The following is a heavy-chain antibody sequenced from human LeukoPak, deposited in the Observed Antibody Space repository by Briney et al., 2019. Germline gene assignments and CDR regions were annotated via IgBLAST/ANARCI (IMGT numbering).Heavy chain of an antibody. Sequence: ASVKVSCKASGGTFSSYAISWVRQAPGQGLEWMGGIIPIFGTANYAQKFQGRVTITADESTSTAYMELSSLRSEDTAVYYCARVAIAARPPIDYWGQGTLVTVSS. CDR2: IIPIFGTA. J-gene: IGHJ4*02. D-gene: IGHD6-6*01. V-gene: IGHV1-69*13. CDR3: ARVAIAARPPIDY. CDR1: GGTFSSYA.